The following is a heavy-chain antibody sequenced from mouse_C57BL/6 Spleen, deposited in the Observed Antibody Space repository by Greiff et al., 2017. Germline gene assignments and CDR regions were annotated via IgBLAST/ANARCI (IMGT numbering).Heavy chain of an antibody. CDR3: ARVRPYSNYGGGAMDY. V-gene: IGHV1-18*01. Sequence: VQLQQSGPELVKPGASVKIPCKASGYTFTDYNMDWVKQSHGKSLEWIGDINPNNGGTIYNQKFKGKATLTVDKSSSTAYMELRSLTSEDTAVYYCARVRPYSNYGGGAMDYWGQGTSVTVSS. J-gene: IGHJ4*01. D-gene: IGHD2-5*01. CDR1: GYTFTDYN. CDR2: INPNNGGT.